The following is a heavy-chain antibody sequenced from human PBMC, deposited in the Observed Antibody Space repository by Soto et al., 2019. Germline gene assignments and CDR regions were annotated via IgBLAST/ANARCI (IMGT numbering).Heavy chain of an antibody. D-gene: IGHD5-18*01. V-gene: IGHV1-69*13. Sequence: SVKVSCKASGGTFYTYTFSWVRQAPGQGLERMGSITPIYPTTNYAEKFQGRLTVTADGSTNTAYMELNSLTSEDTAVYYCARIPRYSFPTSDDLDSWGQGTLVTVSS. CDR2: ITPIYPTT. CDR3: ARIPRYSFPTSDDLDS. CDR1: GGTFYTYT. J-gene: IGHJ4*02.